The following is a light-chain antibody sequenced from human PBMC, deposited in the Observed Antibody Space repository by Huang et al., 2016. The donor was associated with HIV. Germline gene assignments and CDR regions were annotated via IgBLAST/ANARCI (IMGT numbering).Light chain of an antibody. Sequence: DIQMTQSPSSLSASICDRVTMSCRASQTVDMYLNWYQQTPGRAPKLLIYAASNLQSDVPSRFSGTGSGTNFTLTISSLQPEDFVIYFCQQTYNVPRTFGQGTALEIK. CDR2: AAS. V-gene: IGKV1-39*01. CDR3: QQTYNVPRT. CDR1: QTVDMY. J-gene: IGKJ2*01.